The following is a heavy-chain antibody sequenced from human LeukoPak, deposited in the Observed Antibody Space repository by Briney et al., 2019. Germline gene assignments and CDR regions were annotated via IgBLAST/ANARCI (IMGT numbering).Heavy chain of an antibody. V-gene: IGHV4-59*08. J-gene: IGHJ4*02. CDR1: GGSIRNYY. D-gene: IGHD6-13*01. CDR3: ARHSSWYYDFDY. Sequence: SETLSLSCSVSGGSIRNYYWSWIRQPPGKGLEWIVYISYSGNTNYNPSLKSRLTISVDLSTNQFSLKLTSVTGADTAVYYCARHSSWYYDFDYWGQGTLVTVSS. CDR2: ISYSGNT.